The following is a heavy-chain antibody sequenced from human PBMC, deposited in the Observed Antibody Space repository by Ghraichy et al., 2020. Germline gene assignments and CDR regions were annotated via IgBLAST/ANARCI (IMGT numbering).Heavy chain of an antibody. CDR3: AKDAGGYCDY. J-gene: IGHJ4*02. D-gene: IGHD2-8*02. CDR1: GFTFSNHG. Sequence: GGSLRLSCAASGFTFSNHGMHWVRQAPGKGLEWVGVISYDGSKKYYGDSVKGRFTISRDNSKNTLYLQMNSLRAEDTAVYYCAKDAGGYCDYWGQGTLVTV. V-gene: IGHV3-30*18. CDR2: ISYDGSKK.